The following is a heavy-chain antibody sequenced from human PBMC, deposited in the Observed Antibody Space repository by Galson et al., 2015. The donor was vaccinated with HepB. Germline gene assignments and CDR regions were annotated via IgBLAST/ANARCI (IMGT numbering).Heavy chain of an antibody. D-gene: IGHD4-23*01. CDR3: TTAGATVDTGGAFDL. J-gene: IGHJ3*01. CDR1: GFTFNNAW. Sequence: SLRLSCAASGFTFNNAWMRWVRQAPGKGLEWVGRIKSNLHGGTTDYAAPVKDRFTISRDDSKSTVYLQMNSLKTEDTAVYYCTTAGATVDTGGAFDLWGQGTMVTVSS. CDR2: IKSNLHGGTT. V-gene: IGHV3-15*01.